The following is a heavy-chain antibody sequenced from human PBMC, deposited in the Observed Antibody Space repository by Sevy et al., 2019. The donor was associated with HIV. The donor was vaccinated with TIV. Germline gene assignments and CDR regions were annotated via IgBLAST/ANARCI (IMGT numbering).Heavy chain of an antibody. J-gene: IGHJ3*02. Sequence: GGSVRLSCAASGFTFSNYGIHWVRQAPGKGLEWVAFIRYDGSNEYYVDSVKGRFTISRDNSKSTLYLQMNSLSAEDTAVYYCAKDRKVLLVVYAIPFDALDIWGQGTMVTVSS. D-gene: IGHD2-8*02. V-gene: IGHV3-30*02. CDR3: AKDRKVLLVVYAIPFDALDI. CDR1: GFTFSNYG. CDR2: IRYDGSNE.